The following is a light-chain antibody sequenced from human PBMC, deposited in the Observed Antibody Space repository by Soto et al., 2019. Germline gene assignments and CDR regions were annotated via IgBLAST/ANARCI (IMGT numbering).Light chain of an antibody. J-gene: IGKJ1*01. CDR3: QQSTNWPPT. CDR1: QSLANSF. Sequence: FVVTQSPGTLSLYPGERATLSFRASQSLANSFIAWYQQKPGQAPRLLIYDTSSRASGIPDRFSGSGSGTDFTLTISRLETEDFAVFYCQQSTNWPPTSGQRAKA. CDR2: DTS. V-gene: IGKV3-20*01.